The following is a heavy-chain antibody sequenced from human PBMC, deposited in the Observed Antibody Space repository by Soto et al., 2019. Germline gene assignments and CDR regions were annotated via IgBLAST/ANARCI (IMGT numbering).Heavy chain of an antibody. CDR2: ISSSGGSI. CDR1: GFSFSSYS. CDR3: ARAPNCGGDCY. V-gene: IGHV3-48*01. Sequence: EVQLLESGGGLVQPGGSLRLSCAASGFSFSSYSMNWVRQAPGKGLEWVSYISSSGGSIYYADSVKGRFTISRDNAKNSLYLQMNSLRAEDTAVYYCARAPNCGGDCYWGQGTLVTVSS. D-gene: IGHD2-21*01. J-gene: IGHJ4*02.